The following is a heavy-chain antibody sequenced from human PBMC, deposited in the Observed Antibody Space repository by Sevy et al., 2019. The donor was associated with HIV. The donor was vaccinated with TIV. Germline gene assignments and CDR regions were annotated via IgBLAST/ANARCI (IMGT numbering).Heavy chain of an antibody. CDR2: INSAGNT. J-gene: IGHJ4*02. V-gene: IGHV3-66*02. CDR3: LTGRGYLQDS. CDR1: GITVSNKY. Sequence: GGSLRLSCAASGITVSNKYMSWVRQAPGKGLGWVSLINSAGNTYYAGSAKGRFTISRDNSNNTLDLQMNRLTAEDTAVYYCLTGRGYLQDSWGQGTLVTVSS. D-gene: IGHD5-18*01.